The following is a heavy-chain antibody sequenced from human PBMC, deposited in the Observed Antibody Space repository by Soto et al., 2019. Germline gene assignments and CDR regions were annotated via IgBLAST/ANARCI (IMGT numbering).Heavy chain of an antibody. V-gene: IGHV4-39*01. CDR1: GGSISRSSYC. CDR3: ASHPGNFWFDP. CDR2: IYYSGST. D-gene: IGHD4-4*01. Sequence: QLQLQESGPGLVKPSETLSLTCSVSGGSISRSSYCWGRIRQPPGKGLEWIGCIYYSGSTYYSPSPKSRVTASVDTTKTLFALKLTSVTAADTAVYFCASHPGNFWFDPWCQGTLVTVSS. J-gene: IGHJ5*02.